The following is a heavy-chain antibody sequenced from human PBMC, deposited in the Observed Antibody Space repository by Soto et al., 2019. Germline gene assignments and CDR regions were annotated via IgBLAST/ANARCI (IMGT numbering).Heavy chain of an antibody. CDR1: GFTFSSYG. CDR3: ARDQYYDFWSGYPYGMDV. J-gene: IGHJ6*02. D-gene: IGHD3-3*01. V-gene: IGHV3-33*01. Sequence: GGSLRLSCAASGFTFSSYGMHWVRQAPGKGLEWVAVIWYDGSNKYYADSVKGRFTISRDNSKNTLYLQMNSLRAGDTAVYYCARDQYYDFWSGYPYGMDVWGQGTTVTVSS. CDR2: IWYDGSNK.